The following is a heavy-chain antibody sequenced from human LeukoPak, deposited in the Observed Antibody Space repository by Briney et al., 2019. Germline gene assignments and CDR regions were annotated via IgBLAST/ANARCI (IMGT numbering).Heavy chain of an antibody. Sequence: GASVKVSCKASGYTFTGYYMHWVRQPPGQGLEWMGWINPNSGGTNYAQKFQGRVTMTRDTSISTAYMELSRLRSDDTAVYYCATDSSGWRTDAFDIWGQGTMVTVSS. J-gene: IGHJ3*02. CDR1: GYTFTGYY. CDR3: ATDSSGWRTDAFDI. CDR2: INPNSGGT. V-gene: IGHV1-2*02. D-gene: IGHD6-19*01.